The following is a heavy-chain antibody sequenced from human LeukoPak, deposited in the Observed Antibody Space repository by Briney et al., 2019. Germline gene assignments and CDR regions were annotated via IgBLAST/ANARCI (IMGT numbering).Heavy chain of an antibody. V-gene: IGHV6-1*01. J-gene: IGHJ4*02. CDR2: TYYRPKWYN. CDR1: GDSVSSNSAA. CDR3: ARASADYDYVWGSYRAFDY. Sequence: SQTLSLTCAISGDSVSSNSAAWSWIRQSPSRGLEWLGRTYYRPKWYNDYAVSVKSRITINPDTSKNQFSLQLNSVTPEDTAVYYCARASADYDYVWGSYRAFDYWGQGTLVTVSS. D-gene: IGHD3-16*02.